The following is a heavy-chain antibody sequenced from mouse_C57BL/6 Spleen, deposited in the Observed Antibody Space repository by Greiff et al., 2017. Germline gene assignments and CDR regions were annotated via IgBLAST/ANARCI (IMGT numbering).Heavy chain of an antibody. J-gene: IGHJ3*01. CDR3: AGLYDYVWFAY. V-gene: IGHV1-77*01. D-gene: IGHD2-4*01. CDR2: IGPGSGST. Sequence: VQLQQSGAELVKPGASVKISCKASGYTFTDYYINWVKQRPGQGLAWIGKIGPGSGSTYYNEKFKGKATLTADKSSSTAYMQLSSLTSEDSAVYFVAGLYDYVWFAYWGQGTLVTVSA. CDR1: GYTFTDYY.